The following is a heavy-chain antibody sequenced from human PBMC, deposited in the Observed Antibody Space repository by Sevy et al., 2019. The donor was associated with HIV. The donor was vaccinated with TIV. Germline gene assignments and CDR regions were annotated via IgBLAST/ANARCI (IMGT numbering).Heavy chain of an antibody. CDR3: ARDAGYSTVWYPGY. CDR1: GFSFSTHA. J-gene: IGHJ4*02. V-gene: IGHV3-30*03. D-gene: IGHD6-19*01. Sequence: GGSLRLSCAASGFSFSTHAMHWVRQAPGKGLEWVAVISFDGSDKYYTDSVKGRFTISREDSKNTLLLQVSSLRAEDTAVYYCARDAGYSTVWYPGYGGQGTLVTFSS. CDR2: ISFDGSDK.